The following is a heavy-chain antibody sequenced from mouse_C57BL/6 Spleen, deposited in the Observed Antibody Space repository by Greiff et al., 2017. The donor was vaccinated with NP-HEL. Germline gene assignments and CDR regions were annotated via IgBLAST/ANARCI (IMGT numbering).Heavy chain of an antibody. V-gene: IGHV1-50*01. CDR1: GYTFTSYW. CDR2: IDPSDSYT. J-gene: IGHJ3*01. D-gene: IGHD4-1*01. CDR3: APTGDGAY. Sequence: QVQLQQPGAELVKPGASVKLSCKASGYTFTSYWMQWVKQRPGQGLEWIGEIDPSDSYTNYNQKFKGKATLTVDTSSSTAYMQLSSLTSEDSAVYYCAPTGDGAYWGQGTLVTVSA.